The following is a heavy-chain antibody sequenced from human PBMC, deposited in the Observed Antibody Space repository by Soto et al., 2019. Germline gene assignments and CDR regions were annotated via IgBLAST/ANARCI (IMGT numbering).Heavy chain of an antibody. CDR3: ARCGEVNYYDSSGYAGSLTPYYYYYYGMDV. J-gene: IGHJ6*02. V-gene: IGHV3-33*01. Sequence: QVQLVESGGGVVQPGRSLRLSCAASGFTFSSYGMHWVRQAPGKGLEWVAVIWYDGSNKYYADSVKGRFTISRDNSKNTLYLQVNSLIAEDTDVYSCARCGEVNYYDSSGYAGSLTPYYYYYYGMDVWGQGTTVTVSS. D-gene: IGHD3-22*01. CDR1: GFTFSSYG. CDR2: IWYDGSNK.